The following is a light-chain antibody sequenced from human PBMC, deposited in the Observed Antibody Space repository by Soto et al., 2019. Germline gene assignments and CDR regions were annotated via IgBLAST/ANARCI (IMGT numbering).Light chain of an antibody. CDR3: SSYTSASALAI. CDR2: EVN. CDR1: SSNIGAGYD. V-gene: IGLV1-40*01. J-gene: IGLJ2*01. Sequence: QSVLTQPPSVSGAPGQRVTISCTGSSSNIGAGYDVHWYQQLPGTAPKLIIFEVNNRPSGISNRFSGSKSGNTASLTISGLQVEDEAHYFCSSYTSASALAIFGGGTKLTVL.